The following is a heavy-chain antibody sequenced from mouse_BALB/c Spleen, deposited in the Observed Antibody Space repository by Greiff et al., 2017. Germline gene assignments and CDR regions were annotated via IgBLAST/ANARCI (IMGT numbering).Heavy chain of an antibody. V-gene: IGHV14-3*02. D-gene: IGHD2-3*01. CDR2: IDPANGNT. Sequence: VQLQQSGAELVKPGASVKLSCTASGFNIKDTYMHWVKQRPEQGLEWIGRIDPANGNTKYDPKFQGKATITADTSSNTAYLQLSSLTSEDTAVYYCARNPPRWSYAMDYWGQGTSVSVSS. CDR3: ARNPPRWSYAMDY. J-gene: IGHJ4*01. CDR1: GFNIKDTY.